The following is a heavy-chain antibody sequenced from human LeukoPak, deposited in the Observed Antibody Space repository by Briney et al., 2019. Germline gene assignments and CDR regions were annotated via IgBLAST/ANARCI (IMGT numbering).Heavy chain of an antibody. CDR1: GGSFSDYY. CDR2: INHSGST. CDR3: ARGPFCSGGSCYKSNYYYYGMDV. Sequence: SETLSLTCAVYGGSFSDYYWSWIRHPPGRGLEWMGEINHSGSTNYNPSLKSRVTISVDTSKNQFSLKLSSVTAADTAVYYCARGPFCSGGSCYKSNYYYYGMDVWGQGTTVTVSS. D-gene: IGHD2-15*01. V-gene: IGHV4-34*01. J-gene: IGHJ6*02.